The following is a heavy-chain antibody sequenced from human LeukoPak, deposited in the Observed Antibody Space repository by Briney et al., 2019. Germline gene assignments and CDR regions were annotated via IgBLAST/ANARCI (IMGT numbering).Heavy chain of an antibody. CDR1: GGSISSGGYY. J-gene: IGHJ4*02. Sequence: SETLSLTCTVSGGSISSGGYYWSWIRQHPGKGLEWIGYIYYSGSTYYNPSLKSRATISVDTSKNQFSLKLSSVTAADTAVYYCARVDTAMVNFDYWGQGTLVTVSS. D-gene: IGHD5-18*01. CDR2: IYYSGST. CDR3: ARVDTAMVNFDY. V-gene: IGHV4-31*03.